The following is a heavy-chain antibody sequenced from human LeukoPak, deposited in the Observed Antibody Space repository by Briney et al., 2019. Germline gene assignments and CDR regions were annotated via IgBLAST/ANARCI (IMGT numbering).Heavy chain of an antibody. J-gene: IGHJ4*02. CDR3: ARDYAIAVSATPWWGFDY. CDR2: ISGSGGST. D-gene: IGHD6-19*01. CDR1: GFTFSSYA. V-gene: IGHV3-23*01. Sequence: PGGSLRLSCAASGFTFSSYAMSWVRQAPGKGLEWVSAISGSGGSTYYADSVKGRFTISRDNSKNTLYLQMNGLRAEDTTVYYCARDYAIAVSATPWWGFDYWGQGTLVTVSS.